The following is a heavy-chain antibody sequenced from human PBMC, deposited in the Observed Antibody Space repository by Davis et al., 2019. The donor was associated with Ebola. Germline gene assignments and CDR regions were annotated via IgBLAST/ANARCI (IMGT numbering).Heavy chain of an antibody. CDR3: AGRIAVTSIRSPRYGMDV. CDR2: INHSGST. J-gene: IGHJ6*02. Sequence: MPSETLSLTCAVYGGSFSGYYWSWIRQPPGKGREWIGEINHSGSTNYNPSLKSRVTISVDTSKNQFSLKLSSVTAADTAVYYCAGRIAVTSIRSPRYGMDVWGQGTTVTVSS. V-gene: IGHV4-34*01. CDR1: GGSFSGYY. D-gene: IGHD6-19*01.